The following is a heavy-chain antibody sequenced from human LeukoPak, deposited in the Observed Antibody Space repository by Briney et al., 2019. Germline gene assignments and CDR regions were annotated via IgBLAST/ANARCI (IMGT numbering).Heavy chain of an antibody. CDR2: ISRSGSYT. CDR1: GFTFSDSY. D-gene: IGHD6-19*01. V-gene: IGHV3-11*06. CDR3: ARGRISDWTHDY. J-gene: IGHJ4*02. Sequence: GGSLRLSCAASGFTFSDSYMTWIRQAPGKGLEWVSYISRSGSYTTYADSVEGRFTISRDNAKNSLYLQMNSLRAEDTAVYYCARGRISDWTHDYWGQGTLVTVSS.